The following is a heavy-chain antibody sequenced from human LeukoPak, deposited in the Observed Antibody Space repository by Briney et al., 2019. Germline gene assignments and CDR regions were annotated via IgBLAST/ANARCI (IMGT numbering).Heavy chain of an antibody. CDR2: ISGIGGST. Sequence: GGSLRLSCAASGFTFSSYAMSWVRQAPGKGLEWVSAISGIGGSTNYADSVKGRFTISRDNSKHTLYLQMNSLRAEDTAVYYCAKDIPIAGIVGATSAMFDYWGQGTLVTVSS. V-gene: IGHV3-23*01. CDR3: AKDIPIAGIVGATSAMFDY. D-gene: IGHD1-26*01. CDR1: GFTFSSYA. J-gene: IGHJ4*02.